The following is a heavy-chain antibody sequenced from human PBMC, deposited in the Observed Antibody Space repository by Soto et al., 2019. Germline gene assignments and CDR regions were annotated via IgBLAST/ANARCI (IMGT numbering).Heavy chain of an antibody. D-gene: IGHD5-12*01. J-gene: IGHJ4*02. CDR1: GGSISSSSYY. Sequence: SETLSLTCTVSGGSISSSSYYWGWIRQPPGKGLEWIGSIYYSGSTNYNPSLKSRVTISVDTSKNQFSLKLSSVTAADTAVYYCARVYSGYDGIDYWGQGTLVTVSS. V-gene: IGHV4-39*07. CDR2: IYYSGST. CDR3: ARVYSGYDGIDY.